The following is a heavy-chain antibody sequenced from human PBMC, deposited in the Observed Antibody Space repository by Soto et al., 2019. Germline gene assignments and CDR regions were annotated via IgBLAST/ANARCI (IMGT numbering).Heavy chain of an antibody. CDR2: ISSSSSTI. J-gene: IGHJ4*02. CDR1: GFTFSSHS. V-gene: IGHV3-48*01. Sequence: EVQLVESGGGLVQPGGSLRLSCAASGFTFSSHSMNWVRQAPGKELEWVSYISSSSSTIYYADSVKGRFTISRDNAKNSLSLQMNSLRAEDTAVYYCARDNPSGYGDCWGQGTLVTVSS. CDR3: ARDNPSGYGDC. D-gene: IGHD5-12*01.